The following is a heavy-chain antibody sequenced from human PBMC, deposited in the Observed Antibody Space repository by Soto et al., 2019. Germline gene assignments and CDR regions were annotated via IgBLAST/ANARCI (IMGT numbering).Heavy chain of an antibody. CDR3: AKGGGFPYYDFWSGYNNWFDP. D-gene: IGHD3-3*01. Sequence: GGSLRLSCAASGFTFIIYVMHWVRQAQGKGLEWVAVISYDGSNKYYADSVKGRFTISRDNSKNTLYLQMNSLRAEDTAVYYCAKGGGFPYYDFWSGYNNWFDPWGQGTLVTVSS. CDR2: ISYDGSNK. V-gene: IGHV3-30*18. J-gene: IGHJ5*02. CDR1: GFTFIIYV.